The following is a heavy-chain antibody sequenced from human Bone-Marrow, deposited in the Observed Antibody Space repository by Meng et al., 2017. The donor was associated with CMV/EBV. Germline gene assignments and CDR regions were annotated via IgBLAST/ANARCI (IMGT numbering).Heavy chain of an antibody. Sequence: GESLKISCAASGFTFSSYAMSWVRQAPGKGLEYVSAISSNGGSTYYADSVKGRFTISRDNSKNTLYLQMGSLRAEDMAVYYCARDNWGPDYWGQGTLVTVSS. V-gene: IGHV3-64*02. J-gene: IGHJ4*02. CDR2: ISSNGGST. CDR1: GFTFSSYA. D-gene: IGHD7-27*01. CDR3: ARDNWGPDY.